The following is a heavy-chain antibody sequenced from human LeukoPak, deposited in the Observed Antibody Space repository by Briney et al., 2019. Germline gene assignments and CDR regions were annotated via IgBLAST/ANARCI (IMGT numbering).Heavy chain of an antibody. V-gene: IGHV3-23*01. CDR1: GFTFSSYA. J-gene: IGHJ4*02. D-gene: IGHD3-22*01. CDR3: AKAYDSSGYETFDY. Sequence: PGGSLRLSCAASGFTFSSYAMSWVRQAPGKGMEWVSAISGSGGSTYYADSVKGRFTISRDNSKNTLYLQMNSLRAEDTAVYYCAKAYDSSGYETFDYWGQGTLVTVSS. CDR2: ISGSGGST.